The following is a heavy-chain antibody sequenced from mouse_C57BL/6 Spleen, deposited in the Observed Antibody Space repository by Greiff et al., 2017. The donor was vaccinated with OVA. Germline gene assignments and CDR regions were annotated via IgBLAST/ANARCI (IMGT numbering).Heavy chain of an antibody. D-gene: IGHD1-1*01. J-gene: IGHJ4*01. CDR2: IDPSDSYT. CDR3: ERGDYYGSRDEGYAMED. V-gene: IGHV1-69*01. Sequence: QVQLQQPGAELVMPGASVKLSCKASGYTFTSYWMHWVKQRPGKGLDWIGEIDPSDSYTNYNQKFKGKSTLTVDKSSSTAYMPLSSLTSEDSAVYYCERGDYYGSRDEGYAMEDWGQGTSVTVAS. CDR1: GYTFTSYW.